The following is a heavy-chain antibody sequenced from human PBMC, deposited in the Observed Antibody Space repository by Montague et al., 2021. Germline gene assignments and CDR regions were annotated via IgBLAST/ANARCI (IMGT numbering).Heavy chain of an antibody. V-gene: IGHV3-23*01. D-gene: IGHD4-17*01. J-gene: IGHJ5*02. CDR2: ITSGGST. Sequence: SLRLSCAASGFPFSSYATSWVRQAPGKGLKWVSSITSGGSTYYAXSVTGRFTISRDNSKNTLYLQMNSLRAEDTAVYYCTKDQDDYGDYVDWVDTWGQGTLVTVSS. CDR1: GFPFSSYA. CDR3: TKDQDDYGDYVDWVDT.